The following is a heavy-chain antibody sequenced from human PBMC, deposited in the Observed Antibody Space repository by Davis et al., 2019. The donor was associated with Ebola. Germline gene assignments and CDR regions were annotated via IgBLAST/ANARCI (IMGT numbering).Heavy chain of an antibody. CDR3: AREGNYYYNAMDV. V-gene: IGHV4-4*07. Sequence: PSETLSLTCTVSGGSINDYYWTWIRQPADKGLEWIGRIYASGSTNYNPSLKSRVTMSVDTSKNQFSLKLSSVTAADTAVYYCAREGNYYYNAMDVWGQGTTITVSS. CDR2: IYASGST. J-gene: IGHJ6*02. CDR1: GGSINDYY.